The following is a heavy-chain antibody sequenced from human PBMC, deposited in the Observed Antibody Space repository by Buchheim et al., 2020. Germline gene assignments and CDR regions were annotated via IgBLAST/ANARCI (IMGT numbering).Heavy chain of an antibody. J-gene: IGHJ4*02. V-gene: IGHV3-23*04. Sequence: DVQLVEYGGGLVQPGGSLRLSCAASGFTFRSYVISWVRQAPGKGLEWVSGISGGGGSTFYAGSVRGRFTISRDNSKDTMYLEMNILRAEDTALYYCAKVSGYDYNFFDYWGQGTL. CDR1: GFTFRSYV. D-gene: IGHD5-12*01. CDR3: AKVSGYDYNFFDY. CDR2: ISGGGGST.